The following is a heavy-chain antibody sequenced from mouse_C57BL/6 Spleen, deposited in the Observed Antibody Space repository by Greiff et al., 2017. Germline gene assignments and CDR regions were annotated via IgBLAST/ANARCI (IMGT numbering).Heavy chain of an antibody. CDR2: IWRGGST. D-gene: IGHD2-3*01. Sequence: VKLVESGPGLVQPSQCLSISCTASGFSLTSYCVHWVRQTPGKGLEWLGVIWRGGSTAYNAAFISRLSISKDNSKSHVFFKMNSLQADVAAIYYCARSGYDNLYFDYWGQGTTLTVSS. CDR1: GFSLTSYC. V-gene: IGHV2-4*02. CDR3: ARSGYDNLYFDY. J-gene: IGHJ2*01.